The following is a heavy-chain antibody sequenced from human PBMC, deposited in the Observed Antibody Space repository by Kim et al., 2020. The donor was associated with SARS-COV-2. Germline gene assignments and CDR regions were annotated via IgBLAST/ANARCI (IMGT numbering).Heavy chain of an antibody. CDR2: IYYSGST. CDR1: GGSISSSSYY. V-gene: IGHV4-39*01. Sequence: SETLSLTCTVSGGSISSSSYYWGWIRQPPGKGLEWIGSIYYSGSTYYNPSLKSRVTISVDTSKNQFSLKLSSVTAADTAVYYCARQRGLLWFGELPGNWFDTWGQGTLVTVSS. D-gene: IGHD3-10*01. J-gene: IGHJ5*02. CDR3: ARQRGLLWFGELPGNWFDT.